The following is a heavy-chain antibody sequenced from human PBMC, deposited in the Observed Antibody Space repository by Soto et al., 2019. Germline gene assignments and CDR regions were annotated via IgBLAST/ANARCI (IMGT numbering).Heavy chain of an antibody. CDR3: AKLGDAVSGFFDF. Sequence: QVQLVQSGGGVVQPGGSLRLSCAASGFNFRSYAIHWVRQAPGKGLEWVADVSFDGSHKTYAVPVRGRFTLSRDNSKKTVYLQMNSLRAEDTAVYYCAKLGDAVSGFFDFWGQGTQVAVSS. J-gene: IGHJ5*01. V-gene: IGHV3-30*18. CDR1: GFNFRSYA. D-gene: IGHD3-3*01. CDR2: VSFDGSHK.